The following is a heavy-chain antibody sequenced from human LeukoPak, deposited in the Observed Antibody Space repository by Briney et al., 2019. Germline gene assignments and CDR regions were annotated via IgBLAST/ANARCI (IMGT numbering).Heavy chain of an antibody. CDR3: ARVFGGTTYNWFDP. J-gene: IGHJ5*02. CDR1: GGSIRSSYYY. CDR2: IYDSGST. D-gene: IGHD2/OR15-2a*01. V-gene: IGHV4-39*01. Sequence: SETLSLTCTVSGGSIRSSYYYWGWIRQPPGKGLEWIGSIYDSGSTYYNPSLKSRVTISVDTSKDQFSLKLNSVTAADTAVYYCARVFGGTTYNWFDPWGQGTLVTVSS.